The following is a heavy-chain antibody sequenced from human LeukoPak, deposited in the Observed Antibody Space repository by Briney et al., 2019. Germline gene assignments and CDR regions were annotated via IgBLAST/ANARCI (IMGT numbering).Heavy chain of an antibody. CDR1: LVIFNVYT. D-gene: IGHD2-21*01. CDR3: TKHQISYPPSPGVLCH. Sequence: GGSLRLSCAASLVIFNVYTMRGGCQAPGKGLEWVSTIRGSGESTHYADSVQGRFTISRDNSLYTVYLQIDSLRGEDTAVYYITKHQISYPPSPGVLCHWGQGTLVIVSS. V-gene: IGHV3-23*01. J-gene: IGHJ4*02. CDR2: IRGSGEST.